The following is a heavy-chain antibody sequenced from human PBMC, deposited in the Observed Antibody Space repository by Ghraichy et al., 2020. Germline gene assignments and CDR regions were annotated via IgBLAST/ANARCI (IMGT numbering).Heavy chain of an antibody. CDR3: ARDPGTGSGWYYFDH. V-gene: IGHV3-48*01. CDR2: IRSSGGSI. Sequence: GGSLRLSCVASGFTFKTYNMAWVRQAPGKGLEWISYIRSSGGSIYYADSVKGRFTVSRDDARDSLYLQMDNLRGEDTAVYFCARDPGTGSGWYYFDHWGRGTLVTDSS. D-gene: IGHD6-19*01. J-gene: IGHJ4*02. CDR1: GFTFKTYN.